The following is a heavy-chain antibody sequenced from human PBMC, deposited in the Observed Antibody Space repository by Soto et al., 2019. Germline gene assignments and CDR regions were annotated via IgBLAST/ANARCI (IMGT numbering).Heavy chain of an antibody. CDR2: ISGSGGST. CDR3: AKDSHSSAWYDYAFDI. Sequence: HPGGSLRLSCAASGFTFSSYAMTWVRQAPGKGLEWVSTISGSGGSTYYADSVKGRFTISRDNSKNTLYLQMNSLRAEDTAVYYCAKDSHSSAWYDYAFDIWGQGTMVTVSS. CDR1: GFTFSSYA. D-gene: IGHD6-19*01. J-gene: IGHJ3*02. V-gene: IGHV3-23*01.